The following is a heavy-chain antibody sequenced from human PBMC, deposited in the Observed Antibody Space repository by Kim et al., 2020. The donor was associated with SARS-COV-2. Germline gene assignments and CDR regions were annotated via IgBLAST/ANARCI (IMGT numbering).Heavy chain of an antibody. CDR2: INHSGST. CDR1: GGSFSGYY. CDR3: ARGLVPSGGEMATSIDY. Sequence: SETLSLTCAVYGGSFSGYYWSWIRQPPGKGLEWIGEINHSGSTNYNPSLKSRVTISVDTSKNQFSLKLSSVTAADTAVYYCARGLVPSGGEMATSIDYWGQGTLVTVSS. V-gene: IGHV4-34*01. J-gene: IGHJ4*02. D-gene: IGHD3-16*01.